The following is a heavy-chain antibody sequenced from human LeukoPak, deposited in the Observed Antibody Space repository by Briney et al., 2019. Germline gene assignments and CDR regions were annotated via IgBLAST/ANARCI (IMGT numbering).Heavy chain of an antibody. V-gene: IGHV3-23*01. J-gene: IGHJ4*02. D-gene: IGHD3-10*01. Sequence: PGGSLRLSCAASGFTFSNYAMSWVRQAPGKGLEWVSVIGGRDGSTYYADSVKGRFTISRDNSKNTLYVQMNSLRAEDTAVYYCAKGHYYGSGSLDYWGQGTLVTVSS. CDR1: GFTFSNYA. CDR2: IGGRDGST. CDR3: AKGHYYGSGSLDY.